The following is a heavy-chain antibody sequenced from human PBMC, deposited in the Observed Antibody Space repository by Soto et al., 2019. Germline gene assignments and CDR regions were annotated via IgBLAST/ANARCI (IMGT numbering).Heavy chain of an antibody. D-gene: IGHD7-27*01. J-gene: IGHJ2*01. V-gene: IGHV3-13*01. CDR2: IGTVGDA. CDR1: GFTFSNSD. Sequence: EVNLVESGGGLVQPGGSRRLSCAASGFTFSNSDMHWVRQSAGKGLEWLSGIGTVGDAYYPPSVRGRFTISRENAKNSLYLQMHGLRAEDTAVYFCARGTGAQLMYFDLWGRGTLVTVSS. CDR3: ARGTGAQLMYFDL.